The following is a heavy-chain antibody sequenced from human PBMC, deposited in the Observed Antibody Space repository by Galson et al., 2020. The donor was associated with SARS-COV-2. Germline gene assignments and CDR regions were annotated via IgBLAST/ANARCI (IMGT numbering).Heavy chain of an antibody. CDR1: GFSLSNARMG. V-gene: IGHV2-26*01. CDR3: ARIAPDSSSWYYFDY. J-gene: IGHJ4*02. Sequence: SGPTLVKPTETLTLTCTVSGFSLSNARMGVSWIRQPPGKALEWLAHIFSNDEKSYSTSLKSRLTISKDTSKSQVVLTMTNIDPVDTATYYCARIAPDSSSWYYFDYWGQGTLVTVSS. D-gene: IGHD6-13*01. CDR2: IFSNDEK.